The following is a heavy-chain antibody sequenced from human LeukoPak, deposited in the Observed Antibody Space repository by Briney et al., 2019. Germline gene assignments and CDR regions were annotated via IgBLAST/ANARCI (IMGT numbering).Heavy chain of an antibody. J-gene: IGHJ4*02. V-gene: IGHV3-74*01. CDR3: ARGFWTGVEY. CDR1: GFTFNTYW. CDR2: IKSDGSDT. Sequence: GGSLRLSRAASGFTFNTYWMHWVRQAPGEGLVWVSRIKSDGSDTSYADSVKGRFTISRDNAKNTLYLQMNSLRAEDTAVYYCARGFWTGVEYWGQGALVTVSS. D-gene: IGHD3/OR15-3a*01.